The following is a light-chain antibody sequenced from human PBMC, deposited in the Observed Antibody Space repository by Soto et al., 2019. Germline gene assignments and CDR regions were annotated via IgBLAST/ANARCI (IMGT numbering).Light chain of an antibody. CDR3: QQYDNLPLT. CDR2: DAS. J-gene: IGKJ4*01. V-gene: IGKV1-33*01. Sequence: DIQMTQSPSSLSASVGDRVTITCQASQDISNYLNWYQQKRGKAPKLLIYDASNLETGVPSRFSRSGSGTDFTFTISSLQPEDIATYYCQQYDNLPLTFGGGTKVEIK. CDR1: QDISNY.